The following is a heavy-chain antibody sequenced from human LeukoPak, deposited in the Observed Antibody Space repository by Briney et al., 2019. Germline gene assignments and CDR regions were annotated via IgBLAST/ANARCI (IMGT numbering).Heavy chain of an antibody. CDR3: AKVKGWYGEGYFDY. CDR2: ISTKSDAI. Sequence: GGSLRLSCEAAGFDFSDYAMTWVRQIPGKGLEWLAYISTKSDAIYYADSVKGRFTISRDNEKTSVFLQMSSLRAEDTAVYYCAKVKGWYGEGYFDYWGQGTLVTASS. D-gene: IGHD3-10*01. V-gene: IGHV3-48*01. J-gene: IGHJ4*02. CDR1: GFDFSDYA.